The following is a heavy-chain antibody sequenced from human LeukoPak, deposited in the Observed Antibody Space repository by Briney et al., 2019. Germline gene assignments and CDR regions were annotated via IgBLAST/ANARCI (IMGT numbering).Heavy chain of an antibody. CDR1: GFTFSSYA. Sequence: GGSLRLSCAASGFTFSSYAMSWVRQAPGKGLEWVSAISGSGGSTYYADSAKGRFTISRDNSKNTLYLQMNSLRAEDTAVYYCAKDRGRCQLLSFDYWGQGTLVTVSS. V-gene: IGHV3-23*01. J-gene: IGHJ4*02. CDR3: AKDRGRCQLLSFDY. CDR2: ISGSGGST. D-gene: IGHD2-2*01.